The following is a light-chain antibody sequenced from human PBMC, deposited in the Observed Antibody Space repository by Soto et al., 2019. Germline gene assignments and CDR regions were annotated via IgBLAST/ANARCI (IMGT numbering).Light chain of an antibody. Sequence: QSVLTQPPSVSGAPGQRVTISCTGSGSNIGAGYDVHWYQHRPGTAPKLLVFGDSHRPSGVPDRFSGSKSGTSASLAITGLQAEDEGDCYCQSYDSTLDARYVFGTGTKVTVL. V-gene: IGLV1-40*01. CDR3: QSYDSTLDARYV. CDR2: GDS. J-gene: IGLJ1*01. CDR1: GSNIGAGYD.